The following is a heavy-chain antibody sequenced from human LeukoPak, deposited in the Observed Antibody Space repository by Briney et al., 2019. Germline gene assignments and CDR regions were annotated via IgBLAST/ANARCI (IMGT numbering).Heavy chain of an antibody. J-gene: IGHJ4*02. Sequence: LTGGSLRLSCAASGFTFNSYNMNWVRQAPGKGLEWVSAISGSGGSTYYADSVKGRFTISRDNSKNTLYLQMNSLRAEDTAVYYCAKAARRTPGFDYWGQGTLVTVSS. D-gene: IGHD1-14*01. CDR2: ISGSGGST. CDR3: AKAARRTPGFDY. V-gene: IGHV3-23*01. CDR1: GFTFNSYN.